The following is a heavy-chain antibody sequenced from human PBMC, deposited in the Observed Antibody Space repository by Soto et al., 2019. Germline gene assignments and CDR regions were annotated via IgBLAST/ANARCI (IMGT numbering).Heavy chain of an antibody. V-gene: IGHV3-30-3*01. CDR3: ARDKITIFGVVMSYFDY. CDR1: GFTFSSYA. Sequence: LRLSCAASGFTFSSYAMHWVRQAPGKGLGWVAVISYDGSNKYYADSVKGRFTISRDNSKNTLYLQMNSLRAEDTAVYYCARDKITIFGVVMSYFDYWGQGTLVTVSS. D-gene: IGHD3-3*01. CDR2: ISYDGSNK. J-gene: IGHJ4*02.